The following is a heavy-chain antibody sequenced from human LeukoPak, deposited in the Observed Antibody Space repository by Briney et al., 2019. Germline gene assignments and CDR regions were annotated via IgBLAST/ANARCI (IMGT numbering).Heavy chain of an antibody. CDR3: ARWGELTGVGN. CDR2: INPNSGDT. Sequence: ASVKVSCKASGYTFTGFFMNWVRQAPGQGFEWMGRINPNSGDTSYAQKFQGRVTMARDTSITTAYMDLGSLTSDDTAMYYCARWGELTGVGNWGQGTLVTVSS. D-gene: IGHD1-7*01. CDR1: GYTFTGFF. V-gene: IGHV1-2*02. J-gene: IGHJ4*02.